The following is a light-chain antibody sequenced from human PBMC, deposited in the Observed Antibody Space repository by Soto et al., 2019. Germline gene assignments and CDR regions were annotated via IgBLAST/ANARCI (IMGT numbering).Light chain of an antibody. J-gene: IGLJ3*02. CDR2: HVS. Sequence: QSALTQPRSVSGSPGQSVTISCTRTSSDVGDYNYVSWYQQYPGKAPKLVIYHVSKRPSGVPDRFSGSKSGNTASLTISGLQAEDEADYYCCSFAGSYTFWVFGGGTKLTVL. V-gene: IGLV2-11*01. CDR1: SSDVGDYNY. CDR3: CSFAGSYTFWV.